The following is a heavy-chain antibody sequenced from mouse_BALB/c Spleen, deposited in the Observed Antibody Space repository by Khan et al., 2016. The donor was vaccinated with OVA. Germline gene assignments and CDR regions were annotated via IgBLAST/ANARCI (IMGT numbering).Heavy chain of an antibody. D-gene: IGHD2-10*02. J-gene: IGHJ2*01. Sequence: EVQLQESGPGLVKPSQSLSLTCTVTGYSITSDYAWNWIRQFPGNKLEWLGYISYSGNTKYNPSLKSRISVTRDTSKNQFFLQLNSVTTEDTATYYGARGYGGDVDYWGQGTTLTVSS. V-gene: IGHV3-2*02. CDR3: ARGYGGDVDY. CDR1: GYSITSDYA. CDR2: ISYSGNT.